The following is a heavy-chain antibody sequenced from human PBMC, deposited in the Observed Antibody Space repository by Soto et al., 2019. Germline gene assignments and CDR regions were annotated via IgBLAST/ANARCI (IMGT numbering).Heavy chain of an antibody. CDR1: VGSISSYY. D-gene: IGHD3-22*01. Sequence: SETLSLTCTVSVGSISSYYWSWIRQSAGKGLEWIGRVYSSGSTFYNPSLKSRLTMSVDTPKNQFSLELSSVTAADTAVYSCARDKGDSRIDYWGLGTLVTVSS. CDR2: VYSSGST. V-gene: IGHV4-4*07. J-gene: IGHJ4*02. CDR3: ARDKGDSRIDY.